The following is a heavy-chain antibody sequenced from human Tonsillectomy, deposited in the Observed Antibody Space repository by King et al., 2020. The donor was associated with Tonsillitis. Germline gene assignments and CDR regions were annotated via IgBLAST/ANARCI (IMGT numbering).Heavy chain of an antibody. CDR1: GFSLSTSGVG. CDR3: AHRRGDFWSGSRPFDY. D-gene: IGHD3-3*01. Sequence: ITLKESGPTLVKPTQTLTLTCTFSGFSLSTSGVGVGWIRQPPGKALEWLALIYWDDDKRYSRSLKSRLTITKDTSKNQVVLTMTNMDPVDTATYYCAHRRGDFWSGSRPFDYWGQGTLVTVSS. V-gene: IGHV2-5*02. CDR2: IYWDDDK. J-gene: IGHJ4*02.